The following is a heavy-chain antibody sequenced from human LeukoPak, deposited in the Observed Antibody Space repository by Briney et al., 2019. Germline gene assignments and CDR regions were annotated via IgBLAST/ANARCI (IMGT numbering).Heavy chain of an antibody. Sequence: GGSLRLSCVGSGFTFSTYAMDWVRQAPGKGLEWVSAISGSGGSTYYADSVKGRFTISRDNSKNTLYLQMNSLRAEDTAVYYCAKTPTLGLFEGWGQGTLVTVSS. CDR1: GFTFSTYA. V-gene: IGHV3-23*01. J-gene: IGHJ4*02. CDR3: AKTPTLGLFEG. CDR2: ISGSGGST. D-gene: IGHD1-7*01.